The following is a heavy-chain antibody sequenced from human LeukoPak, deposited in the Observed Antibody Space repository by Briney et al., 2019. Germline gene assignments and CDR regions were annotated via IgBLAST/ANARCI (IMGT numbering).Heavy chain of an antibody. CDR2: IYHSGST. D-gene: IGHD2-21*01. V-gene: IGHV4-38-2*01. CDR1: GYSISSGYY. CDR3: ARVCGGECYHVFDI. Sequence: WETLSLTCAVSGYSISSGYYWGWSRPPPGEGLEGIGRIYHSGSTYYNPSLKSRVTISIDTSKNKLSLKMSCVTAADTAVYDCARVCGGECYHVFDIWGQGTMVTVSS. J-gene: IGHJ3*02.